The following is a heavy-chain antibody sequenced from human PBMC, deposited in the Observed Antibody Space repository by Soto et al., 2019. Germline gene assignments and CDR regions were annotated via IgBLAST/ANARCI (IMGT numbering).Heavy chain of an antibody. CDR1: GGSISSGGYY. J-gene: IGHJ1*01. Sequence: QVQLQESGPGLVKPSQTLSLTCTVSGGSISSGGYYWSWIRQHPGKGLEWIGYIYYSGSTYYNPSLRSRVTISVDPSKNQFSLKLSSVTAADTAVYYCASMVTTRSRYFQHWGQGTLVTVSS. D-gene: IGHD4-17*01. V-gene: IGHV4-31*03. CDR2: IYYSGST. CDR3: ASMVTTRSRYFQH.